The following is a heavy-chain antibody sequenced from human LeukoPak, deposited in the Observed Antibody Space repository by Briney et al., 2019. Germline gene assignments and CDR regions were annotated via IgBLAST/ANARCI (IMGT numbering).Heavy chain of an antibody. Sequence: PSETLSLTCTVSGYSISSGYYWGWIRQPPGKGLEWIGSIYHSGSTYYNPSLKSRVTISVDTSKNQFSLKLSSVTAADTAVYYCARDEMRDCSGGSCYSGNWFDPWGQGTLVTVSS. V-gene: IGHV4-38-2*02. D-gene: IGHD2-15*01. J-gene: IGHJ5*02. CDR3: ARDEMRDCSGGSCYSGNWFDP. CDR2: IYHSGST. CDR1: GYSISSGYY.